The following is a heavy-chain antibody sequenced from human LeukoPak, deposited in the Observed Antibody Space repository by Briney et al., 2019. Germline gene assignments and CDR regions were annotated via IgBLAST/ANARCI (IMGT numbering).Heavy chain of an antibody. CDR3: AKDRGYCSSTSCLDAFDI. D-gene: IGHD2-2*01. CDR1: GFTFSSYA. V-gene: IGHV3-23*01. J-gene: IGHJ3*02. CDR2: ISGSGGST. Sequence: GGSLRLSCAASGFTFSSYAMSWVRQAPGKGLEWVSAISGSGGSTYYADSVKGRFTISRDNSKNTLYLQMNSLRAEDTAVYYCAKDRGYCSSTSCLDAFDIWGQGTMVTVSS.